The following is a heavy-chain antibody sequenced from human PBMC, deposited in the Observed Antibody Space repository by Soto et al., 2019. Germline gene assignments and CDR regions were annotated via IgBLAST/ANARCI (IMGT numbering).Heavy chain of an antibody. CDR1: GFTFSSYD. Sequence: VGSLRLSCAASGFTFSSYDMHWVRQAPGKGLEWVAVISYDGSNRYYADSVKGRFTISRDNSKNTLYLQMNSLRAEDTAVYYCARVCCSSTSCYGAFAIRGQGTMVTVSS. D-gene: IGHD2-2*01. J-gene: IGHJ3*02. V-gene: IGHV3-30-3*01. CDR2: ISYDGSNR. CDR3: ARVCCSSTSCYGAFAI.